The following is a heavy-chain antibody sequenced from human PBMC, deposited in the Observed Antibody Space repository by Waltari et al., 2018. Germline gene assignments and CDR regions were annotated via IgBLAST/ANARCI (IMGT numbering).Heavy chain of an antibody. V-gene: IGHV1-2*04. Sequence: QVQLVQSGAEVKKPGASVKVSCKASGYTFTGYSMHWVRPAPGQGLEWMGWINPNSGGTNYAQKFQGWVTMTRDTSISTAYMELSRLRSDDTAVYYCARAANSSGWIRFDYWGQGTLVTVSS. CDR2: INPNSGGT. CDR3: ARAANSSGWIRFDY. D-gene: IGHD6-19*01. J-gene: IGHJ4*02. CDR1: GYTFTGYS.